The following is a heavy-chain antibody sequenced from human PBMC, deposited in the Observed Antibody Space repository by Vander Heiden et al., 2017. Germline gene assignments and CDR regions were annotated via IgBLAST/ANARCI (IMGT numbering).Heavy chain of an antibody. V-gene: IGHV3-33*01. D-gene: IGHD3-9*01. CDR3: AREGDYDIWTGYSAAFDY. CDR1: GFTFSSYG. Sequence: QVQLVESGGGVVQPGRSLRLSCAASGFTFSSYGMHWVRQAPGKGLEWVAVIWYDGSNKYYADSVKGRVTISRDNSKNTLYLQMNSLRAEDTAVYYCAREGDYDIWTGYSAAFDYWGQGTLVTVSS. J-gene: IGHJ4*02. CDR2: IWYDGSNK.